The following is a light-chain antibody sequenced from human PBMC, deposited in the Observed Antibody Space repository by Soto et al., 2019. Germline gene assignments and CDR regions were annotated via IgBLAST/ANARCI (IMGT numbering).Light chain of an antibody. Sequence: DIQMTQSPSSLPASVGDGVTITCRASQSISSYLNWYQQKPGKAPKLLIYAASSLQSGVPSRFSGSGSGTDFTLTISRLQPEDFATYYCQQSYTTPRTFGQGTRVEIK. CDR3: QQSYTTPRT. V-gene: IGKV1-39*01. J-gene: IGKJ1*01. CDR2: AAS. CDR1: QSISSY.